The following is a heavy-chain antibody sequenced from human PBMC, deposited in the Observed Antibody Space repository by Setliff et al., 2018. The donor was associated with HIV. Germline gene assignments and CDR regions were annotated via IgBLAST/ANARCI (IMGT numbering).Heavy chain of an antibody. J-gene: IGHJ4*02. V-gene: IGHV4-31*03. CDR1: GVSITTDGYY. CDR2: MYHSGST. D-gene: IGHD3-9*01. CDR3: AGGRYFRDIRDSRFDF. Sequence: LSLTCSVSGVSITTDGYYWSWIRHYPGKGLEWIGYMYHSGSTYYNASLASRLIMSLDPSKNQFSLKLNSMTSADTAMYYCAGGRYFRDIRDSRFDFWGQGMLVTVS.